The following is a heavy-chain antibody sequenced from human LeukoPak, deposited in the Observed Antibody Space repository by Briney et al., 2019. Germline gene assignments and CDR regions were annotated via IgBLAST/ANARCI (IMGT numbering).Heavy chain of an antibody. V-gene: IGHV3-73*01. CDR1: GFTFSGSP. J-gene: IGHJ4*02. CDR3: TQSNY. Sequence: GGSLRLSCAASGFTFSGSPILWVRQASGKGLEWVGRIRSKADNYATAYAASVQGRCTISRDDSKDTAYLQLNSLKTEDTAVYYCTQSNYWGQGALVTVSS. CDR2: IRSKADNYAT.